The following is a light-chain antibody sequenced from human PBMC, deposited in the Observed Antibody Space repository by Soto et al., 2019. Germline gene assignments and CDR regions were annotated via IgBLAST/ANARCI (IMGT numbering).Light chain of an antibody. CDR1: QTVRNKY. J-gene: IGKJ4*01. Sequence: EFVLTKSPGTLSLSPGERATLSCRASQTVRNKYLAWYQQKPGQAPRLLIYDASSRATGIPDRFSVGGSGTDFTLTISRLETEDFAVYYCQQFSSYTLTFGGGTKVDIK. CDR3: QQFSSYTLT. V-gene: IGKV3-20*01. CDR2: DAS.